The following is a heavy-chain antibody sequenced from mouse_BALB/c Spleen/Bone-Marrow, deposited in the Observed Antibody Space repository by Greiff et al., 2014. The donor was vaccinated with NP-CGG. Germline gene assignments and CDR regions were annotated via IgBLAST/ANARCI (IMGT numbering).Heavy chain of an antibody. D-gene: IGHD2-3*01. CDR2: IYPYNGGT. V-gene: IGHV1S29*02. Sequence: VQLQQSGPELVKPGASVKISCKASGYTFTDYNMHWVKQSHGKSLEWIGYIYPYNGGTGYNQKFKSKATLTVDNSSSTAYMELRSLTSEDSAVDYWARGGGYDVYYGLAYWGQGTLVTVSA. CDR1: GYTFTDYN. CDR3: ARGGGYDVYYGLAY. J-gene: IGHJ3*01.